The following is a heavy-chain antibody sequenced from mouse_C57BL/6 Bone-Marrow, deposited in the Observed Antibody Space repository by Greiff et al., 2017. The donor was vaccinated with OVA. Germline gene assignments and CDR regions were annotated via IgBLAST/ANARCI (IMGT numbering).Heavy chain of an antibody. CDR3: ARNPSNWGYYYAMDY. CDR2: IDPSDSYT. J-gene: IGHJ4*01. Sequence: VQLKQPGAELVRPGTSVKLSCKASGYTFTSYWMHWVKQRPGQGLEWIGVIDPSDSYTNYNQKFKGKATLTVDTSSSTAYMQLSSLTSEDSAVYYCARNPSNWGYYYAMDYWGQGTSVTVSS. D-gene: IGHD4-1*01. CDR1: GYTFTSYW. V-gene: IGHV1-59*01.